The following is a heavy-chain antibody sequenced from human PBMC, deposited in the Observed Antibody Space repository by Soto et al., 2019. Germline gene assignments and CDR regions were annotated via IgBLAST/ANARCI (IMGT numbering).Heavy chain of an antibody. CDR1: GGSISSDY. CDR3: ARDLWGYCGADCYPLDV. V-gene: IGHV4-59*01. D-gene: IGHD2-21*02. CDR2: MYNTGST. Sequence: SETLSLTCTVSGGSISSDYWSWIRQPPGKGLEWIGYMYNTGSTIYNPSLKSRVTISVDTSKNQFSLKLNSVTAADTAVYYCARDLWGYCGADCYPLDVWGQGTTVT. J-gene: IGHJ6*02.